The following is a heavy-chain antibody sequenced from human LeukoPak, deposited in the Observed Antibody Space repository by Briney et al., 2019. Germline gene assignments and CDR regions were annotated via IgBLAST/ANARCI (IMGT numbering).Heavy chain of an antibody. CDR3: AKVDYGPDYNYYYMDV. J-gene: IGHJ6*03. CDR1: GYTFTSYD. D-gene: IGHD4-17*01. Sequence: ASVKVSCKASGYTFTSYDVSWVRQAPGQGLEWMGWITAYNGDTNYAQNLQARVTMTTDTSTSTAYMELRSLRSDDTVVYYCAKVDYGPDYNYYYMDVWGQGTTVTVSS. V-gene: IGHV1-18*01. CDR2: ITAYNGDT.